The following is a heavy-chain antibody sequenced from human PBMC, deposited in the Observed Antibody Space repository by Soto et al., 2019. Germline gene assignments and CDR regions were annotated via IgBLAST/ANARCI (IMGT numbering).Heavy chain of an antibody. V-gene: IGHV3-15*07. CDR3: TTGLGYYYLRADPPNPDDAFDI. D-gene: IGHD3-22*01. CDR1: GFTFSNAW. Sequence: SGGSLRLSCAASGFTFSNAWMNWVRQAPGKGLEWVGRIKSKTDGGTTDYAAPVKGRFTISRDDSKNTLYLQMNSLKTEDTAVYYCTTGLGYYYLRADPPNPDDAFDIWGQGTMVTVSS. CDR2: IKSKTDGGTT. J-gene: IGHJ3*02.